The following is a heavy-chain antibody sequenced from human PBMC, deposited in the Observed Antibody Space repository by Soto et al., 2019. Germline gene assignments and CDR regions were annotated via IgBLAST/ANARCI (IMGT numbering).Heavy chain of an antibody. CDR2: IYYSGST. CDR1: GGSISSSSYY. V-gene: IGHV4-39*01. J-gene: IGHJ4*02. D-gene: IGHD2-15*01. Sequence: QLQLQESGPGLVKPSETLSLTCTVSGGSISSSSYYWGWIRQPPGKGLEWIGSIYYSGSTYYNPSLKNRVTISVDTSKNQFSLKLSSVTAADTAVYYCARRDSSPPYRYWGQVTLVTVSS. CDR3: ARRDSSPPYRY.